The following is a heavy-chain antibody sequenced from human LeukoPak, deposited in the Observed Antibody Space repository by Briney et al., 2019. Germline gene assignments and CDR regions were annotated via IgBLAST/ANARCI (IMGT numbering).Heavy chain of an antibody. CDR1: GFTFSSYW. J-gene: IGHJ4*02. CDR3: ARVLYDSSGYYSAPLDY. CDR2: INSDGSST. D-gene: IGHD3-22*01. V-gene: IGHV3-74*01. Sequence: GGSLRLSCAASGFTFSSYWMHWVRQAPGKGLVWVSRINSDGSSTSYADSVKGRFTISRDNAKNTLYLQMNSLRAEDTAVYYCARVLYDSSGYYSAPLDYWGQGTLVTVSS.